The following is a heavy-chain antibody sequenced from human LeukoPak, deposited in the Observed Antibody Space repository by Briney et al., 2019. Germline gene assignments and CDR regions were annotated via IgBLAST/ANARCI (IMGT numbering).Heavy chain of an antibody. CDR1: GYTFTSYG. CDR2: ISAYNGNT. V-gene: IGHV1-18*01. J-gene: IGHJ5*02. CDR3: ARDPSNTSGWKTWFDT. D-gene: IGHD6-19*01. Sequence: ASVKVSCKASGYTFTSYGISWVRQAPGQGLEWMGWISAYNGNTNYAQKLQGRVTMTTDTSTSTACMELRSLRSDDTAVYYCARDPSNTSGWKTWFDTWGQGTPVTVSS.